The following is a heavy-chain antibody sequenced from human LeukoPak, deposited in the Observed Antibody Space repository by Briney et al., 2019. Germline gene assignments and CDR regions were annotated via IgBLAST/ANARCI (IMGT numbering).Heavy chain of an antibody. V-gene: IGHV3-30*18. CDR1: GFTFSSYG. J-gene: IGHJ5*02. Sequence: TGGSLRLSCAASGFTFSSYGMHWVRQAPGKGLEWVAIISYDGSKKYYGDSVKGRFTISRDNSKNTLYLQMNSLRAEDTAVYYCAKAYCGSGSPLDWFDPWGQGTLVTVSS. CDR3: AKAYCGSGSPLDWFDP. D-gene: IGHD3-10*01. CDR2: ISYDGSKK.